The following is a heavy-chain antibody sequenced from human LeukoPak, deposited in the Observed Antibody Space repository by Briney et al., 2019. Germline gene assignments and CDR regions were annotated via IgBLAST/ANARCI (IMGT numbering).Heavy chain of an antibody. CDR2: ISPSGST. D-gene: IGHD3-10*01. CDR3: ARDRGELYDY. Sequence: SETLSLTRSVSGDSISSSYWSWIRQPAGKGLEWIGRISPSGSTNYNPSLRSRVTMSLDTSKNQLSLKLSSVTAADTAVYYCARDRGELYDYWGQGTLVTVSS. V-gene: IGHV4-4*07. J-gene: IGHJ4*02. CDR1: GDSISSSY.